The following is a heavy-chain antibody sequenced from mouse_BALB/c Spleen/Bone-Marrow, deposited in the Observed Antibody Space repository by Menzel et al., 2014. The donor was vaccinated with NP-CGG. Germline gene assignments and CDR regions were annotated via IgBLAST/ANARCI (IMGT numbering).Heavy chain of an antibody. D-gene: IGHD2-4*01. CDR3: ARGYDYDYAMDY. Sequence: EVHLVESGPGLVKPSQSLSLTCSVTGYSITSGYYWNWIRQFPGNKLEWMGCISYDGSNNYNPSLKNRISITRDTSKNQFFLKLNSVTTEDTATYYCARGYDYDYAMDYWGQGTSVTVSS. V-gene: IGHV3-6*02. CDR1: GYSITSGYY. CDR2: ISYDGSN. J-gene: IGHJ4*01.